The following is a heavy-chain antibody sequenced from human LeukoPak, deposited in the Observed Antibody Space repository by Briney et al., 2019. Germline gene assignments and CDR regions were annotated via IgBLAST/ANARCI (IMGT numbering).Heavy chain of an antibody. CDR3: ARRGIVVVPAAMESRNNWFDP. J-gene: IGHJ5*02. CDR1: GGSFSGYY. V-gene: IGHV4-34*01. CDR2: INHSGST. Sequence: SQTLSLTCAVYGGSFSGYYWSWIRQPPGKGLDWVGEINHSGSTNYNPSLKSRVTISVDTSKNQFSLKLSSVTAADTAVYYCARRGIVVVPAAMESRNNWFDPWGQGTLVTVSS. D-gene: IGHD2-2*01.